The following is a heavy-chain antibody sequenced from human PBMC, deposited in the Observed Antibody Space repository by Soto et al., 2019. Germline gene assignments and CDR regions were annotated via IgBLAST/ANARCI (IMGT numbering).Heavy chain of an antibody. V-gene: IGHV3-74*03. CDR3: GRAVGSKEAFDL. CDR1: GFTFSTYW. CDR2: ISRDGSST. J-gene: IGHJ3*01. D-gene: IGHD1-26*01. Sequence: EVQLVESGGGLVQPGGSLRLSCAASGFTFSTYWTHWVRHVPGKGLVWVSRISRDGSSTTYADSVKGRFTISRDNAKNTVYLEMNSLRAEDTAVYYCGRAVGSKEAFDLWGQGTMVTVSS.